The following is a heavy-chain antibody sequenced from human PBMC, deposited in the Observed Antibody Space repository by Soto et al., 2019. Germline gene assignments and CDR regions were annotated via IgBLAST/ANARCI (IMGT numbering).Heavy chain of an antibody. CDR2: ITTSGSDM. CDR1: VFPFSTYE. V-gene: IGHV3-48*03. D-gene: IGHD6-19*01. CDR3: AKGPTQISGWFDY. Sequence: VVSQTISCAVSVFPFSTYEMNWVRQAPGKGLEWIAHITTSGSDMNYADSVKGRFTISRDNSKSSVFLQMNSLRAEDTAVYYCAKGPTQISGWFDYWGQGTLVTVSS. J-gene: IGHJ4*02.